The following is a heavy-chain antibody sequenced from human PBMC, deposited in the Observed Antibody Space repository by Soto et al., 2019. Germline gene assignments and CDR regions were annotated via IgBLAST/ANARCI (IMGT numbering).Heavy chain of an antibody. D-gene: IGHD3-3*01. Sequence: VQLVESGGGLVKPGGSLRLSCAASGFTFSSYAMHWVRQAPGKGLEWVAVISYDGSNKYYADSVKGRFTISRDNSKNTLYLQMNSLRAEDTAVYYCARDPYYDFWSGYYLNSGMDVWGQGTTVTVSS. CDR1: GFTFSSYA. CDR3: ARDPYYDFWSGYYLNSGMDV. V-gene: IGHV3-30-3*01. J-gene: IGHJ6*02. CDR2: ISYDGSNK.